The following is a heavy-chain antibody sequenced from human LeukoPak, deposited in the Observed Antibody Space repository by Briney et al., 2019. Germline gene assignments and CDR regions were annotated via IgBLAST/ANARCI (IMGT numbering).Heavy chain of an antibody. J-gene: IGHJ4*02. D-gene: IGHD3-22*01. CDR2: IKQDGSEK. Sequence: QTGGSLRLSCAASGFTFSSYWMSWVRQAPGKGLEWVANIKQDGSEKYYVDSVKGRFTISRDNAKNSLYLQMNSLRAEDTAVYYCASYYYDSSVLFDYWGQGILVTVSS. V-gene: IGHV3-7*01. CDR1: GFTFSSYW. CDR3: ASYYYDSSVLFDY.